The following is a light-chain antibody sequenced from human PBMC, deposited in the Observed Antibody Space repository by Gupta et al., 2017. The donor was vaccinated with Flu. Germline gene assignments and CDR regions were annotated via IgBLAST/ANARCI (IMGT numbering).Light chain of an antibody. J-gene: IGKJ3*01. CDR3: QQRNSYPRT. CDR1: QGISSL. CDR2: GAS. Sequence: DIQLTQSPSFLSATVGDRVTITCRASQGISSLLTWYQQKPGKAPKLLIYGASTLHSGVPSRFSGSGSGTEFTLTISSLQPEDFATYYCQQRNSYPRTFGHGTKVDVK. V-gene: IGKV1-9*01.